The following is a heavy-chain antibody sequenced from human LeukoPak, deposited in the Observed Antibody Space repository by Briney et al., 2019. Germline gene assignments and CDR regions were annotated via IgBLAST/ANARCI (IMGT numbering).Heavy chain of an antibody. CDR1: GFTFSSYA. J-gene: IGHJ4*02. D-gene: IGHD6-13*01. V-gene: IGHV3-23*01. Sequence: GGSLRLSCAASGFTFSSYAMSWVRQAPGKGLEWVSAISGSGDSTYYGDSVKGRFTISRDNSKNTLYLQMNSLRAEDTAVYYCAKTRPLDSSSWSHGDYWSQGTLVTVSS. CDR3: AKTRPLDSSSWSHGDY. CDR2: ISGSGDST.